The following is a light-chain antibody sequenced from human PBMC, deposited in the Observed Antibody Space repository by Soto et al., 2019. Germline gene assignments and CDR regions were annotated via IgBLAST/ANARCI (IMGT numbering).Light chain of an antibody. Sequence: GDRVTITCQASHDIGNSLNWYQDKPGQAPKLVIYDAYNLETGVTSTFSGNGYGTDFTFTISSLRPEDIATYYCQKSDHLPLFGPGTKVDMK. CDR3: QKSDHLPL. V-gene: IGKV1-33*01. CDR2: DAY. J-gene: IGKJ3*01. CDR1: HDIGNS.